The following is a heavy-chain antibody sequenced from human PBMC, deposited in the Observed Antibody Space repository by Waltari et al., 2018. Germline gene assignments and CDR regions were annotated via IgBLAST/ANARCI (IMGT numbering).Heavy chain of an antibody. CDR3: AREAEVGWLQYYFDN. D-gene: IGHD3-3*01. J-gene: IGHJ4*02. Sequence: EVQLVESGGGLVKPGGSLRISCGASVFDLNHYSLNWVRQAPGKGLEWVSGISSSSSYIYYADSVKGRFTVSRDNAEKSLHLQMNSLRADDTAVYYCAREAEVGWLQYYFDNWGQGTLVTVSS. CDR1: VFDLNHYS. CDR2: ISSSSSYI. V-gene: IGHV3-21*02.